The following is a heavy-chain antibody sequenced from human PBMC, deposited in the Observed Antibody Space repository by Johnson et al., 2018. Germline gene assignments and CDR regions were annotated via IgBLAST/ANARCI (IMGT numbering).Heavy chain of an antibody. Sequence: EVQLVESGGGLVQTGGSLTLSCAASGFTFSSYWMHWVRQAPGKGLVSVSRVKSDGSTTNYADSVAGRFTIARDNAKNTLYLQMNSLRADDTAVYYCARPDNSGWRKVYDIWGQGTMVTVSS. J-gene: IGHJ3*02. CDR1: GFTFSSYW. CDR3: ARPDNSGWRKVYDI. CDR2: VKSDGSTT. V-gene: IGHV3-74*02. D-gene: IGHD5-12*01.